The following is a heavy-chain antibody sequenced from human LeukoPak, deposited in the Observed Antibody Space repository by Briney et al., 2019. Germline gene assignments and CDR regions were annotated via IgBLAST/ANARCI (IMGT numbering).Heavy chain of an antibody. CDR2: IYTSGST. CDR1: GGSISSYY. CDR3: ARGRGPAAGNWFDP. J-gene: IGHJ5*02. V-gene: IGHV4-4*07. Sequence: SETLSLTCTVSGGSISSYYWSWIRQPAGKGLEWIGRIYTSGSTNYNPSLKSRVTMSVDTSKNQFSLKLSSVTAADTAAYYCARGRGPAAGNWFDPWGQGTLVTVSS. D-gene: IGHD2-2*01.